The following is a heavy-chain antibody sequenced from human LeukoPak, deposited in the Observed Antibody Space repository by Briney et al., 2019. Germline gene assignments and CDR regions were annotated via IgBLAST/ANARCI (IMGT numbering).Heavy chain of an antibody. CDR3: ARRGCSGGSCSLLGYYYYGMDV. D-gene: IGHD2-15*01. CDR1: GYTFTSYY. Sequence: GASVKVSCKASGYTFTSYYMHWVRQAPGQGLEWMGIIIPSGGSTSYAQKFQGRVTMTRDTSTSTVYMELSSLRSEDTAVYYCARRGCSGGSCSLLGYYYYGMDVWGKGTTVTVSS. CDR2: IIPSGGST. J-gene: IGHJ6*04. V-gene: IGHV1-46*01.